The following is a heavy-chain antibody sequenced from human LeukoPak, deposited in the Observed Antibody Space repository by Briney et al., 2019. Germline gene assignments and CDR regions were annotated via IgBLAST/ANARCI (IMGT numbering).Heavy chain of an antibody. D-gene: IGHD5-18*01. V-gene: IGHV4-30-4*01. CDR2: IHSSGST. CDR3: AGYSYGHDIDY. CDR1: GGSISSWDYY. Sequence: PSQTLSLTCTVSGGSISSWDYYWSWIRQPPGKGLEWIGYIHSSGSTYYNPSLNSRVTISVDTSKNQFSLKLSSVTAADTAVYYCAGYSYGHDIDYWGQGTLVAVSS. J-gene: IGHJ4*02.